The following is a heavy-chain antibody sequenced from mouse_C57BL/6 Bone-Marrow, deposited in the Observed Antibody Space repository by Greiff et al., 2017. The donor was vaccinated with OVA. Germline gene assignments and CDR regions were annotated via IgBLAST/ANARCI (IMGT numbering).Heavy chain of an antibody. V-gene: IGHV1-81*01. CDR3: ARYDYGSSSPTDYAMDY. Sequence: QVQLQQSGAELARPGASVKLSCKASGYTFTSYGISWVKQRTGQGLEWIGEIYPRSGNTYYNEKFKGKATLTADKSSSTAYMELRSLTSEDSAVYFCARYDYGSSSPTDYAMDYWGQGTSVTVSS. J-gene: IGHJ4*01. CDR1: GYTFTSYG. CDR2: IYPRSGNT. D-gene: IGHD1-1*01.